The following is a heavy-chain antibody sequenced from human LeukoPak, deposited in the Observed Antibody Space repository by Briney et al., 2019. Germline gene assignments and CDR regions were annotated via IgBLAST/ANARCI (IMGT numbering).Heavy chain of an antibody. CDR1: GFTFSSYN. D-gene: IGHD3-3*01. CDR2: ISSRSSYI. V-gene: IGHV3-21*01. CDR3: ASGVNYFDY. J-gene: IGHJ4*02. Sequence: GGSLGLSCEAPGFTFSSYNRNWVRQAPGKGLEWVSSISSRSSYIFYADSVKGRFTISRDNAKKSLYLQMNSLRAEDTAVYYCASGVNYFDYWGQGTLVTVSS.